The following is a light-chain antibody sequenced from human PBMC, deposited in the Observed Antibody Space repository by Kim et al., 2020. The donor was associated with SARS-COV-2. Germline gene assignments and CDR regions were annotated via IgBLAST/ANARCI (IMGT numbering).Light chain of an antibody. Sequence: SPEERVTLSCRASQSLSSYLAWFQHKPGQAPRLLIYGASTRATGIPDRFSGSGSGTEFTLTISSLQSEDFAIYYCQQYNNWPPWTFGQGTKVDIK. CDR1: QSLSSY. CDR2: GAS. CDR3: QQYNNWPPWT. J-gene: IGKJ1*01. V-gene: IGKV3D-15*01.